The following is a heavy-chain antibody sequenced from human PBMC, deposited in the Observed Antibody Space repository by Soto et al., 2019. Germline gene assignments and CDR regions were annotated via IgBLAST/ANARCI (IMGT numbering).Heavy chain of an antibody. CDR3: VRLIGNSWLDS. D-gene: IGHD2-8*01. J-gene: IGHJ5*01. CDR2: TYYRSKWYN. Sequence: SQTLSLTCAISGDSVSTNSATWDWIRLSPSRGLEWLGRTYYRSKWYNDYAVSVKGRITINPDTANNQFSLQLNSVTPDDTAVYDCVRLIGNSWLDSWGQGTLVTVSS. CDR1: GDSVSTNSAT. V-gene: IGHV6-1*01.